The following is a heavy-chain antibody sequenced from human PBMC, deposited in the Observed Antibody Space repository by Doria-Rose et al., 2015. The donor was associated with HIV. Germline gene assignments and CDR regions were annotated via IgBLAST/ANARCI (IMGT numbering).Heavy chain of an antibody. J-gene: IGHJ4*02. CDR2: ISSDDER. V-gene: IGHV2-26*01. CDR3: ARIKSGRWSLKYYFDF. D-gene: IGHD2-15*01. CDR1: GVSLSSPGMG. Sequence: QITLKESGPVLVKPTETLTLTCTVSGVSLSSPGMGVSWIRQPPGKTLEWLANISSDDERSYKTSLKSRLAIPMGTSKSQVVLTMTDMDPVDTATYYCARIKSGRWSLKYYFDFWGQGTLVIVSA.